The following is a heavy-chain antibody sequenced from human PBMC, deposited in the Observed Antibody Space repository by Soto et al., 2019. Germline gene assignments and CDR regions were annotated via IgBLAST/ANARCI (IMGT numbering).Heavy chain of an antibody. CDR2: IYTSGST. CDR1: GGSISSYY. CDR3: ARAPLYCSGGSCYYYYGMDV. J-gene: IGHJ6*02. V-gene: IGHV4-4*07. D-gene: IGHD2-15*01. Sequence: PSETLSLTCTVSGGSISSYYWSWIRQPAVNGLEWMGRIYTSGSTNYNPSLKSRVTMSVDTSKNQFSLKLSSVTAADTAVYYCARAPLYCSGGSCYYYYGMDVWGQGTTVTVSS.